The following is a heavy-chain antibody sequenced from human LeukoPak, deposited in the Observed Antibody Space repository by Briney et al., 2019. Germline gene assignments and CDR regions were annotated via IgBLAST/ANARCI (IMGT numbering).Heavy chain of an antibody. CDR3: AKFFRRNYYDSSGYEHDAFDI. CDR2: ISGSGGST. V-gene: IGHV3-23*01. Sequence: GGSLRLSCAASGFTFSSYAMSWVRQAPGKGLEWVSAISGSGGSTYYADSVKGRFTISRDNSKNTLYLQMNSLRAEDTAVYYCAKFFRRNYYDSSGYEHDAFDIWGQGTMVTVSS. J-gene: IGHJ3*02. D-gene: IGHD3-22*01. CDR1: GFTFSSYA.